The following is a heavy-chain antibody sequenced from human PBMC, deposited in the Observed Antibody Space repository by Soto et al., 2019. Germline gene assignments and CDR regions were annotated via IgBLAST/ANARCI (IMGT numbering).Heavy chain of an antibody. J-gene: IGHJ6*03. Sequence: GVSLRLSCAASGFTFSSYWMSWVRQAPGKGLEWVANIKQDGSEKYYVDSVKGRFTISRDNAKNSLYLQMNSLRAEDTAVYYCARASDFWSGFQSYYYYYYMDVWGKGTTVTVSS. CDR1: GFTFSSYW. CDR2: IKQDGSEK. CDR3: ARASDFWSGFQSYYYYYYMDV. V-gene: IGHV3-7*01. D-gene: IGHD3-3*01.